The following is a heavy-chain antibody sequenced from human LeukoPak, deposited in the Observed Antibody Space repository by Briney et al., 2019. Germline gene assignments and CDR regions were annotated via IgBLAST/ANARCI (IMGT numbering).Heavy chain of an antibody. V-gene: IGHV1-2*02. CDR3: ARYWGARGGDYYSYSYMDV. CDR1: GYTFTDCF. J-gene: IGHJ6*03. CDR2: IKLNSGGT. D-gene: IGHD2-21*02. Sequence: ASVKVSCKFSGYTFTDCFMHWVRRAPGHGLEWMGWIKLNSGGTKYAQTFLGRVTMTRDTSINTAYLELQRLRSDDTAVYYCARYWGARGGDYYSYSYMDVWGKGTTVTVSS.